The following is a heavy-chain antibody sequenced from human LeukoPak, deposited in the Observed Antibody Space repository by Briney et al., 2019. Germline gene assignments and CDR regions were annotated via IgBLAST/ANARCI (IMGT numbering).Heavy chain of an antibody. Sequence: KTSETLSLTCTVSGGSISSYYWSWIRQPPGKGLEWIGYIYYSGSTNYNPSLKSRVTISVDTSKNQFSLKLSSVTVADTAVYYCARVYSGSSKAFDIWGQGTMVTVSS. J-gene: IGHJ3*02. V-gene: IGHV4-59*01. CDR3: ARVYSGSSKAFDI. CDR1: GGSISSYY. CDR2: IYYSGST. D-gene: IGHD1-26*01.